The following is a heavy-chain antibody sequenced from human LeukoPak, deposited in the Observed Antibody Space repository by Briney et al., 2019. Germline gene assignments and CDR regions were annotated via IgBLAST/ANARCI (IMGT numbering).Heavy chain of an antibody. CDR2: IYYSGST. D-gene: IGHD6-13*01. V-gene: IGHV4-59*01. Sequence: PSETLSLTCTVSGGSTSSYYWSWIRQPPGKGLEWIGYIYYSGSTNYNPSLKSRVTISVDTSKNQFSLKLSSVTAADTAVYYCARAVAALWFDPWGQGTLVTVSS. J-gene: IGHJ5*02. CDR1: GGSTSSYY. CDR3: ARAVAALWFDP.